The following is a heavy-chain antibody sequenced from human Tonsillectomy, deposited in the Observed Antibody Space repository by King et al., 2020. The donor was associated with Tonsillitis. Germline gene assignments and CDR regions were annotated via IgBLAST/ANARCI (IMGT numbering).Heavy chain of an antibody. CDR2: IYYSGST. CDR3: AREGCSGGSCYLGGMDY. J-gene: IGHJ4*02. CDR1: GGSISSYY. V-gene: IGHV4-59*01. Sequence: QLQESGPGLVKPSETLSLTCTVSGGSISSYYWSWIRQPPGKGLEWIGYIYYSGSTNYNPSLKSRVTISVDTSKNQFSLKLSSVTAADTAVYYFAREGCSGGSCYLGGMDYWGQGTLVTVSS. D-gene: IGHD2-15*01.